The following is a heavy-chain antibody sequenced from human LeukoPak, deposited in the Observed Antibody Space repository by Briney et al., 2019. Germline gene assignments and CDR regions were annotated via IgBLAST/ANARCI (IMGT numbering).Heavy chain of an antibody. Sequence: GASVKVSCKASGYIFTGYYLHWVRQAPGQGLEWMGCINPNSGGTNYAQKFQGRVTMTRDTSITTAYMEVSRLRSDDTAVYYCARAHCTYGVCSPVYNWFDPWGQGTLVNVSS. CDR1: GYIFTGYY. V-gene: IGHV1-2*02. D-gene: IGHD2-8*01. J-gene: IGHJ5*02. CDR2: INPNSGGT. CDR3: ARAHCTYGVCSPVYNWFDP.